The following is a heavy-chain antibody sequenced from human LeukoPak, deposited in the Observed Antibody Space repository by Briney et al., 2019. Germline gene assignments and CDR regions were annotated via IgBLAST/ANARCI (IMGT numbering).Heavy chain of an antibody. V-gene: IGHV1-69*01. Sequence: ASVKVSCKASGGTFSSYAISWVRQAPGQGLEWMGGIIPIFGTANYAQKFQGRVTITADESTSTAHMELSSLRSEDTAVYYCARDGAVAGSIWFDPWGQGTLVTVSS. J-gene: IGHJ5*02. D-gene: IGHD6-19*01. CDR3: ARDGAVAGSIWFDP. CDR2: IIPIFGTA. CDR1: GGTFSSYA.